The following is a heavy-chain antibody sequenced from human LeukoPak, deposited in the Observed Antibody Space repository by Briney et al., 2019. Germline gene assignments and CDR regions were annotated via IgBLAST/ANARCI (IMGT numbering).Heavy chain of an antibody. CDR1: GFTFSSNA. CDR2: ISSTGAFT. CDR3: AKDQGTMIVVVTTSDY. J-gene: IGHJ4*02. V-gene: IGHV3-23*01. Sequence: GGSLRLSCAASGFTFSSNAMSWVRQAPGRGLEWVSVISSTGAFTYYADSVKGRFSISRDNSKNTLYLQMNSLRAEDTAVYYCAKDQGTMIVVVTTSDYWGQGTLVAVSS. D-gene: IGHD3-22*01.